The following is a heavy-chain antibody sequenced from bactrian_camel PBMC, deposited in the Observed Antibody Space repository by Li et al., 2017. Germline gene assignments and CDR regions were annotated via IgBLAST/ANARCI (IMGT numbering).Heavy chain of an antibody. CDR1: GFTFSRGG. CDR3: VRRLWNSDYSFGY. V-gene: IGHV3S33*01. J-gene: IGHJ6*01. D-gene: IGHD4*01. Sequence: HVQLVESGGGLVQPGGPLRVSCAPAGFTFSRGGMFWVRQGPGKGPDWVSLITSDGGFTVYADSVKGRFTITRDNAKNTVYLQMNSLKREDTAVYYCVRRLWNSDYSFGYWGRGTQVTVS. CDR2: ITSDGGFT.